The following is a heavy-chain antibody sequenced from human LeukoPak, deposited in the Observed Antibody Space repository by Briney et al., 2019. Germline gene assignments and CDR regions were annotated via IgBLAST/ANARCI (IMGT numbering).Heavy chain of an antibody. J-gene: IGHJ4*02. CDR1: GYTFTYYY. CDR2: INPNTGDT. Sequence: PGASVKVSCKAYGYTFTYYYIHWARQAPGQGLEWMGRINPNTGDTNYAQKFQGRVTMTRDKSISTAYMELTGLRSDDTAVYYCARDTRVWSPDYWGQGTLVTVSS. D-gene: IGHD6-19*01. V-gene: IGHV1-2*02. CDR3: ARDTRVWSPDY.